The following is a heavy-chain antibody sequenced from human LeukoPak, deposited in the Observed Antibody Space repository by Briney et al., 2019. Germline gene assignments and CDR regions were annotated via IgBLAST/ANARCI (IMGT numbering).Heavy chain of an antibody. V-gene: IGHV3-21*01. CDR3: ARAPQGNQWLPRDY. D-gene: IGHD6-19*01. J-gene: IGHJ4*02. CDR1: GFSFSNYS. Sequence: GGSLRLSCAGSGFSFSNYSMNWVRQAPGKGLEWVSCISSSSAYIYYADSVKGRFTISRDNARNSLYLQVNSLRAEDTAVYYCARAPQGNQWLPRDYWGQGTLVTVSS. CDR2: ISSSSAYI.